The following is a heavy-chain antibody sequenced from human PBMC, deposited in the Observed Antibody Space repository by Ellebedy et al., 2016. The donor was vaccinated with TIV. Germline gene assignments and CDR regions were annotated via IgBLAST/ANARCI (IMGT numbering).Heavy chain of an antibody. CDR1: GFSLSSRGVG. V-gene: IGHV2-5*02. CDR2: IYWDTDK. J-gene: IGHJ4*02. Sequence: SGPTLVKPTQTLTLTCTFSGFSLSSRGVGVGWIRQPPGKALEWLALIYWDTDKRYSPSLKSRLTITKDTSKSQVVLTMTNLDPVDTATYYCAYSRRHDIRKYYFDFWGRGTLVTVSP. D-gene: IGHD1-1*01. CDR3: AYSRRHDIRKYYFDF.